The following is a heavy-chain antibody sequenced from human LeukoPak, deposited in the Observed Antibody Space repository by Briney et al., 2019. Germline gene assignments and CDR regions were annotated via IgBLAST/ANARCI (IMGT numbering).Heavy chain of an antibody. D-gene: IGHD6-19*01. CDR2: ISYDGSNK. Sequence: GRSLRLSCAASGFTFSSYGMHWVRQAPGKGLEWGAVISYDGSNKYYADSVKGRFTISRDNSKNTLYLQMNSLRAEDTAGYYCAKDGPSGWLPDYWGQGTLVTVSS. J-gene: IGHJ4*02. CDR3: AKDGPSGWLPDY. V-gene: IGHV3-30*18. CDR1: GFTFSSYG.